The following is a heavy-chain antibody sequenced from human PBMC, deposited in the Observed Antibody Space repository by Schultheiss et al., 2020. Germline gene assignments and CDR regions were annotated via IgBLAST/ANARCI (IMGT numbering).Heavy chain of an antibody. Sequence: SVKVSCKASGYTFTSYGISWVRQAPGQGLEWIGWIVVGSGNTNYAQKFQERVTITRDMSTSTAYMELSSLRSEDTAVYYCAAVGRQQLESYYYYYMDVWGKGTTGTVS. D-gene: IGHD6-13*01. CDR1: GYTFTSYG. J-gene: IGHJ6*03. V-gene: IGHV1-58*02. CDR2: IVVGSGNT. CDR3: AAVGRQQLESYYYYYMDV.